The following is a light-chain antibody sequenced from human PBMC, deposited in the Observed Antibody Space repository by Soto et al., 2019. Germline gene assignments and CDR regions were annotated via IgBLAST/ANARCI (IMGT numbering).Light chain of an antibody. V-gene: IGKV1-33*01. Sequence: DIQMTQSPSSLSASVGDRVTITLQASQNINNYLNWYQQKPGRAPKLLIYDASNLEAGVTSRFRGSGSGTDFTFTISRLQPEDIATYYCQQYENLPTCVQGTLLEIK. J-gene: IGKJ5*01. CDR1: QNINNY. CDR3: QQYENLPT. CDR2: DAS.